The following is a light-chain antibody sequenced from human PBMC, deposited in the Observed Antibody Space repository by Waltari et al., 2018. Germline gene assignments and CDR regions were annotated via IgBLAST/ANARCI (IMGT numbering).Light chain of an antibody. CDR2: AAS. V-gene: IGKV1-9*01. CDR1: QGISTY. CDR3: QQLNSYPPALT. J-gene: IGKJ4*01. Sequence: DIQLTQSPSFLSASVGARVTITCRASQGISTYLAWYQQKSGKAPKLLIYAASTLQSGVPSRFSGSGSGTEFTLTISSLQPEDFATYYCQQLNSYPPALTFGGGTKVEIK.